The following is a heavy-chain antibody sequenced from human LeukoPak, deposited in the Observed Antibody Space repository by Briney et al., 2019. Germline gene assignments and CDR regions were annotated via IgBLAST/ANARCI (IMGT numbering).Heavy chain of an antibody. V-gene: IGHV3-7*01. CDR1: EFIFSDYW. CDR3: AKISSGDPDYFDS. Sequence: GGSLRLSCAASEFIFSDYWMGWVRQAPGKGLECVANIKQDGSETYYVDSVKGRFTISRDNAKNAVFLQMNSLRGEDTAMYYCAKISSGDPDYFDSWGQGSLVTVSS. J-gene: IGHJ4*02. D-gene: IGHD1-14*01. CDR2: IKQDGSET.